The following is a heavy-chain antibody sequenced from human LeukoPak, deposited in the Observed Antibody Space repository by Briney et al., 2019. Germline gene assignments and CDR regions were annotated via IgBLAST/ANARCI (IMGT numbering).Heavy chain of an antibody. Sequence: PGGPLRLSCAASGFTFSSYSMNWVRQAPGKGLEWVSSISSSCSYIYYADSVKGRFTVSRGKAKNSLYRQMNSLRAEDTAVYYCARDSYDDVWGSENWFDPWGQGTLVTVSS. CDR3: ARDSYDDVWGSENWFDP. D-gene: IGHD3-16*01. J-gene: IGHJ5*02. CDR2: ISSSCSYI. CDR1: GFTFSSYS. V-gene: IGHV3-21*01.